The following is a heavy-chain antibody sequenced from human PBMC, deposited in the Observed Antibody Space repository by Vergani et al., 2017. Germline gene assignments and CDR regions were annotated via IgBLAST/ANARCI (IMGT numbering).Heavy chain of an antibody. J-gene: IGHJ6*03. Sequence: EVQLVESGGGLVQPGGSLRLSCAASGFTFSSYDMHWVRQATGKGLEWVSAIGTAGDTYYPGSVKGRFTISRENAKNSLYLQMNSLRAGDTAVYYCARGGADFWSGYYTGSAPMDVWGKGTTVTVSS. V-gene: IGHV3-13*01. D-gene: IGHD3-3*01. CDR3: ARGGADFWSGYYTGSAPMDV. CDR1: GFTFSSYD. CDR2: IGTAGDT.